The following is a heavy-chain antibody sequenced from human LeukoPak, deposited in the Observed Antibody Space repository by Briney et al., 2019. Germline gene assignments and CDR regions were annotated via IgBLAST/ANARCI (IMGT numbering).Heavy chain of an antibody. CDR2: INPNSGGT. CDR3: ARDGSWNDLDLLFFAY. CDR1: GYTFTGYY. D-gene: IGHD1-1*01. Sequence: ASVKVSCKASGYTFTGYYMHWVRQAPGQGLEWMGWINPNSGGTNYAQKFQGRVTMTRDTSISTAYMELSRLRSDDTAVYYCARDGSWNDLDLLFFAYWGQGTLVTVSS. V-gene: IGHV1-2*02. J-gene: IGHJ4*02.